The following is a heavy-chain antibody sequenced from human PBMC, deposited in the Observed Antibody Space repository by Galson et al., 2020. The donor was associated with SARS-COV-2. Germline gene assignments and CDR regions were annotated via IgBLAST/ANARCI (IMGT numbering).Heavy chain of an antibody. D-gene: IGHD6-19*01. CDR1: GFTFSRFW. J-gene: IGHJ5*02. V-gene: IGHV3-7*03. CDR3: AREDSSGLRES. Sequence: GESLKLSCAASGFTFSRFWMTWVRQAPGKGLEWVANIKEGGSERNYMDSAKGRFTISRDNTKNSLYLQMNDLKVEDTAVYFCAREDSSGLRESWGQGILVVVSS. CDR2: IKEGGSER.